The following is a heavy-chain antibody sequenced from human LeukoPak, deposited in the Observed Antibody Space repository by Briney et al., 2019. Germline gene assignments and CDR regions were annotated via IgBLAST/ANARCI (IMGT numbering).Heavy chain of an antibody. CDR1: GFVVSDFS. CDR3: ARDDNWGCDY. Sequence: GRSLRLSCAASGFVVSDFSMNWVSQAPGTGQEWVAKIRGSRSGWGSVNYYARAVKGRFTISRDDANNSLYLQMSSLRAEDTAFYYCARDDNWGCDYWGQGALVTVSS. J-gene: IGHJ4*02. V-gene: IGHV3-21*05. D-gene: IGHD7-27*01. CDR2: IRGSRSGWGSVN.